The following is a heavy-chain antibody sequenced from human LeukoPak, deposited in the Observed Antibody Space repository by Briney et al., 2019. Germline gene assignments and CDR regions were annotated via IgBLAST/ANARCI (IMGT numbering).Heavy chain of an antibody. V-gene: IGHV3-23*01. CDR3: AKGSSGSYGY. CDR2: ISGSGGST. CDR1: GFTFSSYA. D-gene: IGHD3-10*01. J-gene: IGHJ4*02. Sequence: GGSLRLSCAASGFTFSSYAMSWVRQAPGKGLEWVSAISGSGGSTYYADSVKGRFTIFRDNSKNTLYLQMNSLRAGDTAVYYCAKGSSGSYGYWGQGTLVTVSS.